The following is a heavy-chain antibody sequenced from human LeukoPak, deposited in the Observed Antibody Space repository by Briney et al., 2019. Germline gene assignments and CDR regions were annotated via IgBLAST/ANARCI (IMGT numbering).Heavy chain of an antibody. CDR2: IYYSGST. CDR3: AGGASSSWYDAFDI. Sequence: SETLSLTCTVSGGSISSYYWSWIRQPPGKGLEWIGYIYYSGSTNYNPSLKSRVTISVDTSKNQFSLKLSPVTAADTAVYYCAGGASSSWYDAFDIWGQGTMVTVSS. J-gene: IGHJ3*02. CDR1: GGSISSYY. V-gene: IGHV4-59*01. D-gene: IGHD6-13*01.